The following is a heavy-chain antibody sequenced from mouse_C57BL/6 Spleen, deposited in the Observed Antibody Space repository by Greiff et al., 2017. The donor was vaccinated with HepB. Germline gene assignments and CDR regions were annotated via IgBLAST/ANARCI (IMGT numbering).Heavy chain of an antibody. Sequence: VQLQQSGAELVKPGASVKLSCKASGYTFTSYWMPWVKQRPGQGLEWIGMIHPNSGSTNYNEKFKSKATLTVDKSSSTAYMQLSSLTSEDSAVYYCARSNNYAMDYWGQGTSVTVSS. V-gene: IGHV1-64*01. J-gene: IGHJ4*01. D-gene: IGHD2-5*01. CDR3: ARSNNYAMDY. CDR2: IHPNSGST. CDR1: GYTFTSYW.